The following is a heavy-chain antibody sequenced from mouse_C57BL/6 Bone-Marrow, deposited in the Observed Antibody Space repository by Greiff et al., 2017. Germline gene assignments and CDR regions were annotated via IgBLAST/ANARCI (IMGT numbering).Heavy chain of an antibody. J-gene: IGHJ1*03. CDR2: IYPGSGNT. D-gene: IGHD6-1*01. V-gene: IGHV1-76*01. Sequence: QVQLQQSGAELVRPGASVKLSCKASGYTFTDYYINWVKQRPGQGLEWIARIYPGSGNTYYNEKFKGKATLTAEKSSSTAYMQLSSLTSEDSAVYFCAGRGRGRYFDVWGTGTTVTVSS. CDR1: GYTFTDYY. CDR3: AGRGRGRYFDV.